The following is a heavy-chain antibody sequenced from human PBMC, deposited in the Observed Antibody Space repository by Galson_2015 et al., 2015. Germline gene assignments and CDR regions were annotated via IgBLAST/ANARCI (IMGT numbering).Heavy chain of an antibody. CDR3: ARGTRITMVRGVDWGFLEY. CDR1: GYTFTSYA. V-gene: IGHV1-3*01. J-gene: IGHJ4*02. CDR2: INAGNGNT. D-gene: IGHD3-10*01. Sequence: SVKVSCKASGYTFTSYAMHWVRQTPGQRLEWMGWINAGNGNTKYSQKFQGRVTITRDTSASTAYMELSSLRSEDTAVYYCARGTRITMVRGVDWGFLEYWGQGTLVTVSS.